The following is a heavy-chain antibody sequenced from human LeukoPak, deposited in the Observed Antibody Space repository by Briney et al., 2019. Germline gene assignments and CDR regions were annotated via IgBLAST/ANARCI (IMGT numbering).Heavy chain of an antibody. V-gene: IGHV3-7*01. CDR3: GRDFWSGYYTED. J-gene: IGHJ4*02. CDR2: MREDGTEI. CDR1: GFPFNVQT. D-gene: IGHD3-3*01. Sequence: PGGSLRLSCAASGFPFNVQTMSWVRQAPGKGLDWMASMREDGTEIHYVDSVKGRFTISRDNAKNSLHLQMDSLSAEDTAVYYCGRDFWSGYYTEDWGQGALVIVSS.